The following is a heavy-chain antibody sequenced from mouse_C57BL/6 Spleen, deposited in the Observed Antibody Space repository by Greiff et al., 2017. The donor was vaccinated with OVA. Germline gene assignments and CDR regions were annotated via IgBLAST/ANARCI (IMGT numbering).Heavy chain of an antibody. CDR3: ARRKGYHYAMDY. D-gene: IGHD2-2*01. CDR1: GYAFSSSW. CDR2: IYPGDGDT. V-gene: IGHV1-82*01. J-gene: IGHJ4*01. Sequence: QVQLQQSGPELVKPGASVKISCKASGYAFSSSWLNWVKQRPGKGLEWIGRIYPGDGDTNYNGKFKGKATLTADKSSSTAYMQLSSLTSEDYAVYFCARRKGYHYAMDYWGQGTSVTVSS.